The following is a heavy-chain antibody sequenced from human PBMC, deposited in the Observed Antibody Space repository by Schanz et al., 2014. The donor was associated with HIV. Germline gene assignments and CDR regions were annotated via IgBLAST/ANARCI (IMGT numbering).Heavy chain of an antibody. CDR1: GFSFSSEE. CDR2: ISGSGGIT. D-gene: IGHD2-15*01. J-gene: IGHJ4*02. Sequence: EIQLLESGGGLVQPGGSLRLACAASGFSFSSEELSWIRQAPGKGLEWVSAISGSGGITYYADSVKGRFTISRDNSKNTVYLQMDSLRAEDTAVYFCEKDLLSRYCSGGSSSSSYWGQGTLVTVSS. V-gene: IGHV3-23*01. CDR3: EKDLLSRYCSGGSSSSSY.